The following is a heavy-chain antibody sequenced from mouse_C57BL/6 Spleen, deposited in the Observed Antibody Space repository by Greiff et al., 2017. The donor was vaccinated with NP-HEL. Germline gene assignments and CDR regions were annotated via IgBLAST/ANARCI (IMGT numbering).Heavy chain of an antibody. D-gene: IGHD2-1*01. Sequence: EVQLVESGGGLVKPGGSLKLSCAASGFTFSSYAMSWVRQTPEKRLEWVATISDGGSYTYYPDNVKGRFTISRDNAKNNLYLQMSHLKSEDTAMYYCARDGGVYGNSWFAYWGQGTLVTVSA. CDR1: GFTFSSYA. CDR3: ARDGGVYGNSWFAY. V-gene: IGHV5-4*01. J-gene: IGHJ3*01. CDR2: ISDGGSYT.